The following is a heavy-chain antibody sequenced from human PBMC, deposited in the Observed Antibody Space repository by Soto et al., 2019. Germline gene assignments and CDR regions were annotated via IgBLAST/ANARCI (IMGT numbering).Heavy chain of an antibody. J-gene: IGHJ4*02. CDR1: GGSISSGDYY. V-gene: IGHV4-30-4*01. CDR2: IYYSGST. Sequence: PSETLSLTCTVSGGSISSGDYYWSWIRQPPGKGLEWIGYIYYSGSTYYNPSLKSRVTISVDTSKNQFSLKLSSVTAADTAVYYCARGVTYYYDSSGYRGYYFDYWGQGTLVTVSS. D-gene: IGHD3-22*01. CDR3: ARGVTYYYDSSGYRGYYFDY.